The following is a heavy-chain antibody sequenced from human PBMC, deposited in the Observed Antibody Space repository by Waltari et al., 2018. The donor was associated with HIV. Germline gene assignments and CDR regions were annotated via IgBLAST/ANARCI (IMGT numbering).Heavy chain of an antibody. V-gene: IGHV3-21*02. CDR2: ISGNSNYI. CDR1: GFSFPPFR. CDR3: ARDLGDGWFILDY. Sequence: QLVESGGGLVKPGGSLRHACVGSGFSFPPFRMTGVGQDRGKGLEWVAAISGNSNYIYNADSMKGRFTISRDNAKNSLYLQMNSLGAEDAALYFCARDLGDGWFILDYWGQGTLVTVSS. D-gene: IGHD6-19*01. J-gene: IGHJ4*02.